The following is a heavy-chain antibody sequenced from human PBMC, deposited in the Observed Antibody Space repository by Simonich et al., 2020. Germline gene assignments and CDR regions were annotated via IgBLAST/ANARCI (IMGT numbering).Heavy chain of an antibody. V-gene: IGHV4-39*01. Sequence: QLQLQESGPGLVKPSETLSLTCTVSGGSITSSSYYWGWIRQPPGKGLEWIGSIYYMWSTYYNPSLKSRVTISVDTSKNQFSLKLSSVTAADTAVYYCARHAGFAFDIWGQGTMVTVSS. CDR3: ARHAGFAFDI. CDR2: IYYMWST. D-gene: IGHD6-13*01. J-gene: IGHJ3*02. CDR1: GGSITSSSYY.